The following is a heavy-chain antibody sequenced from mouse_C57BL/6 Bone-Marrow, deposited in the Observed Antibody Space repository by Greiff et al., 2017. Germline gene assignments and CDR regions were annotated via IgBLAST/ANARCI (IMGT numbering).Heavy chain of an antibody. V-gene: IGHV1-26*01. CDR2: INPNNGGT. CDR3: ARYITYYGSSYGDY. CDR1: GYTFTDYY. Sequence: VQLQQSGPELVKPGASVKISCKASGYTFTDYYMNWVKQSHGKSLEWIGDINPNNGGTSYNQKFKGKATLTVDKSSSTAYMELRSLTSEDSAVYYCARYITYYGSSYGDYWGQGTTLTVSS. J-gene: IGHJ2*01. D-gene: IGHD1-1*01.